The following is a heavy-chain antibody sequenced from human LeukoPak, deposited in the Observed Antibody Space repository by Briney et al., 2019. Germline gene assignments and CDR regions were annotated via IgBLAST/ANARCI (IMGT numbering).Heavy chain of an antibody. CDR2: ISGSGGST. CDR1: GFTFSSYA. J-gene: IGHJ6*03. CDR3: AKGLYSSSWYDQDYYYYMDV. D-gene: IGHD6-13*01. V-gene: IGHV3-23*01. Sequence: PGGSLRLSCAASGFTFSSYAMSWVRQAPGKGLEWVSAISGSGGSTYYADSVKGRFTISRDNSKNTLYLQMNSLRAEDTAVYYCAKGLYSSSWYDQDYYYYMDVWGKGTTVTVSS.